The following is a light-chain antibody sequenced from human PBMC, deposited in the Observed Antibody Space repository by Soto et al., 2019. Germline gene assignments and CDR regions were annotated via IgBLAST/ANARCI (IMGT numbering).Light chain of an antibody. CDR2: DVS. CDR1: NIDVGGYNY. Sequence: QSALPQPASVSGSPGQSITISCTGTNIDVGGYNYVSWYQQHPGKAPRLIISDVSNRPSGVSNRFSGSKSGNTASLTISGLQADDEADYYCNSYRSTSARYVFGTGTKVAVL. J-gene: IGLJ1*01. V-gene: IGLV2-14*01. CDR3: NSYRSTSARYV.